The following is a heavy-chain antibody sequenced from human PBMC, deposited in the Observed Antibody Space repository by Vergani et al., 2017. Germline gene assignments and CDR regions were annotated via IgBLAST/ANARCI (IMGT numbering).Heavy chain of an antibody. Sequence: EVQLVESGGGLVQPGGSLRLSCAASGFTFSSYEMNWVLQAPGKGLEWVSYISSSGSTIYYADSVKGRFTISRDNAKNSLYLQMNSLRAEDTAVYYCARDFAGTDFDYWGQGTLVTVSS. D-gene: IGHD6-13*01. CDR2: ISSSGSTI. V-gene: IGHV3-48*03. CDR1: GFTFSSYE. CDR3: ARDFAGTDFDY. J-gene: IGHJ4*02.